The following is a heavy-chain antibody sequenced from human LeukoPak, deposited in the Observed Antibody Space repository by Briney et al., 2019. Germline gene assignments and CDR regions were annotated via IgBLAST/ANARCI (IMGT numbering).Heavy chain of an antibody. CDR2: IIPIFGTA. V-gene: IGHV1-69*05. CDR3: ARGSQDYYYYMDV. Sequence: SVKVSCKASGGTFSSYAISWVRQAPGQGLEWMGGIIPIFGTANYAQKLQGRVTMTTDTSTSTAYMELRSLRSDDTAVYYCARGSQDYYYYMDVWGKGTTVTVSS. CDR1: GGTFSSYA. J-gene: IGHJ6*03.